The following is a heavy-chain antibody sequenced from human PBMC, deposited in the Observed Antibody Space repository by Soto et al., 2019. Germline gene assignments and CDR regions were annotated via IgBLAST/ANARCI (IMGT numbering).Heavy chain of an antibody. J-gene: IGHJ6*02. D-gene: IGHD2-8*01. Sequence: QGQLVQSGGEAKKPGASVKVSCKASGYTFTRYGISWVRQAPRQGLEWMGWISGYNGDTNYAQKFQGRVTMTIDTSTSTAYMELRSLTSDDTAVYYCAKNGQPPYYYYGMDVWGQGTTVTVSS. CDR1: GYTFTRYG. CDR2: ISGYNGDT. V-gene: IGHV1-18*01. CDR3: AKNGQPPYYYYGMDV.